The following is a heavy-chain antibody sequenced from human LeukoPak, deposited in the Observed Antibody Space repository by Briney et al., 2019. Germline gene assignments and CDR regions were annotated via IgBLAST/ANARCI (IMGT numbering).Heavy chain of an antibody. D-gene: IGHD2-2*01. CDR2: INHSGST. CDR3: ARGRRPIVVVPAAKSLNWFDP. Sequence: PSETLSLTCAVYGGSFSGYYWSWIRQPPGKGLEWIGEINHSGSTNYNPSLKSRVTISVDTSKNQFSLKLSSVTAADTAVYYCARGRRPIVVVPAAKSLNWFDPWGQGTLVTVSS. J-gene: IGHJ5*02. V-gene: IGHV4-34*01. CDR1: GGSFSGYY.